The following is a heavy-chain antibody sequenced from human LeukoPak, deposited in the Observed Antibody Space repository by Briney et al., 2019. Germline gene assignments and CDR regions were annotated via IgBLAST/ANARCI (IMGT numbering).Heavy chain of an antibody. CDR1: GFTFGIYA. J-gene: IGHJ4*02. CDR2: ISGSAST. V-gene: IGHV3-23*01. D-gene: IGHD6-19*01. CDR3: AKDHLPGIVVADRDY. Sequence: PGGSLRLSCAASGFTFGIYAMSWVRQAPGKGLEWVSGISGSASTYYADSVKGRFTISRDNSKNTVYLQITSVRAEDTGVYYCAKDHLPGIVVADRDYWGQGTLVTVSS.